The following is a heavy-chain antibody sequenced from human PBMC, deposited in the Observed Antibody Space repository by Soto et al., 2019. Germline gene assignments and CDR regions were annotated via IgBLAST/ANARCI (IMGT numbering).Heavy chain of an antibody. CDR1: GYTFTSYA. CDR2: INAGNGNT. CDR3: ARGATNNHYYYYGMDV. J-gene: IGHJ6*02. Sequence: ASVKVSCKASGYTFTSYAMHWVRQAPGQRLEWMGWINAGNGNTKYSQKFQGRVTITRDTSASTAYMELSSLRSEDTAVYYCARGATNNHYYYYGMDVWGQGTTVTVS. D-gene: IGHD1-26*01. V-gene: IGHV1-3*01.